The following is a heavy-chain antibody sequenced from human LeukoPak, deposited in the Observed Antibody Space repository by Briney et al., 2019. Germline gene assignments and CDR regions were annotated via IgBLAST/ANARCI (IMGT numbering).Heavy chain of an antibody. CDR1: GFTFSGSA. V-gene: IGHV3-73*01. CDR2: IRSKPNSYAT. Sequence: GGPLKLSCAASGFTFSGSAMHWVRQASGKGLEWVGRIRSKPNSYATAYAASVKGRFTISRDDSKNTAYLQMNSLKTEDTAVYYCTTREDTAMVAFDYWGRGTLVTVSS. J-gene: IGHJ4*02. CDR3: TTREDTAMVAFDY. D-gene: IGHD5-18*01.